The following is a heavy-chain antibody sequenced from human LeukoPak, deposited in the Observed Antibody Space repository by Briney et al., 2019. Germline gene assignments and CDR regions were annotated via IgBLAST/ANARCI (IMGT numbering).Heavy chain of an antibody. CDR3: EKGVLLRFLEWLSDVFGI. J-gene: IGHJ3*02. CDR1: GLTFSSYA. D-gene: IGHD3-3*01. V-gene: IGHV3-9*01. CDR2: ISWNSGSI. Sequence: GGSLRLSCAASGLTFSSYAMHLVRQAPGKGLEWVSGISWNSGSIGYADSVKGRFTISRDNAKNSLYLQMDSLRAEDTALYYCEKGVLLRFLEWLSDVFGIGGKGTMVTVSS.